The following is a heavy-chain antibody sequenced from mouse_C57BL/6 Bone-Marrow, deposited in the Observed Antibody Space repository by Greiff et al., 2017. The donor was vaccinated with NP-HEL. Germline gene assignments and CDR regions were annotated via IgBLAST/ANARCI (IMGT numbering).Heavy chain of an antibody. CDR3: ARQYYGSSPYWYFDV. J-gene: IGHJ1*03. CDR2: IYPRSGNT. Sequence: QVQLQQSGAEPARPGASVKLSCKASGYTFTSYGISWVKQRTGQGLEWIGEIYPRSGNTYYNEKFKGKATLTADKSSSTAYMELRSLTSEDSAVYFCARQYYGSSPYWYFDVWGTGTTVTVSS. D-gene: IGHD1-1*01. V-gene: IGHV1-81*01. CDR1: GYTFTSYG.